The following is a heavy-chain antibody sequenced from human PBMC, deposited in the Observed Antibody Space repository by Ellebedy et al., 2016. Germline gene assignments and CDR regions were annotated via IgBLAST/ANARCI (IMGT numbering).Heavy chain of an antibody. D-gene: IGHD1-14*01. CDR2: LYGGGAS. J-gene: IGHJ3*01. CDR1: GFSVSSND. CDR3: VTRHNAAYDL. Sequence: GESLKISXLVSGFSVSSNDMSWVRQAPGKGLELVSLLYGGGASYYAESVEGRFTISRDTSEKTLYLQMSGLGADDTAVYYCVTRHNAAYDLWGQGTTVTVSS. V-gene: IGHV3-53*01.